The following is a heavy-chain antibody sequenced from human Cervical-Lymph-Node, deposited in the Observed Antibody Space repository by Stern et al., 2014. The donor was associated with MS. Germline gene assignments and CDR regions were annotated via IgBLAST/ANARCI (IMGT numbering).Heavy chain of an antibody. CDR3: ARDLGYSYGTDYYGMDV. CDR1: GGSISSGGYY. CDR2: IYYSGST. V-gene: IGHV4-31*03. Sequence: QVQLQESGPGLVKPSQTLSLTCTVSGGSISSGGYYCSWIRQHPGKGLEWIGYIYYSGSTYYNPSLKSRVTISVDTSKNQFSLKLSSVTAADTAVYYCARDLGYSYGTDYYGMDVWGQGTTVTVSS. D-gene: IGHD5-18*01. J-gene: IGHJ6*02.